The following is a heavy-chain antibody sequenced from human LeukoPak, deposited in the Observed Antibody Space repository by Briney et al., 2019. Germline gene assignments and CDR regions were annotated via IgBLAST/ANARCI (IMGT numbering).Heavy chain of an antibody. D-gene: IGHD3-22*01. Sequence: GGSLRLSCAASEFSFKSYSFNWVRQAPGKGLEWVSSINKGSTHMYYADSVKGRFTVSRDDAQNSLYLQMNSLSAEDTALYYCVRLRRNSDSSGYYYYYDSWGRGTQVTVSP. J-gene: IGHJ4*02. CDR3: VRLRRNSDSSGYYYYYDS. CDR1: EFSFKSYS. V-gene: IGHV3-21*01. CDR2: INKGSTHM.